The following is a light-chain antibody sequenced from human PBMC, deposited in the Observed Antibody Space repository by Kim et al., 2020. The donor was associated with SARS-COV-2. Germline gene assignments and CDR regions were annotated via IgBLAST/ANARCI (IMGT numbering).Light chain of an antibody. Sequence: LSPGERATLSCRASQTVTSNNLAWYQQKPGQSPRLLIYAAFSRAPDIPDRFSGSGSGTDFILTISRLEPEDFAVYYCQQYGSSPETFGGGTKLEI. CDR3: QQYGSSPET. CDR2: AAF. V-gene: IGKV3-20*01. J-gene: IGKJ4*01. CDR1: QTVTSNN.